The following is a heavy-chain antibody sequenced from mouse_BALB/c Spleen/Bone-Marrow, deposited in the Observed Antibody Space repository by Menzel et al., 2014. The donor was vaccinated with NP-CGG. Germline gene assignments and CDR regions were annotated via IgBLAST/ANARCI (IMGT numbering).Heavy chain of an antibody. CDR1: GFTFSSYT. CDR2: ISSGGSYT. J-gene: IGHJ2*01. D-gene: IGHD2-3*01. V-gene: IGHV5-6-4*01. Sequence: EVQVVESGGGLVKPGGSLKLSCAASGFTFSSYTMSWVRQTPEKRLEWVATISSGGSYTYYPDSVKGRFAISRDNAKNTLYLQMGSLKSEDTAMYYCTRDDGYYYFDYWGQGTTLTVSS. CDR3: TRDDGYYYFDY.